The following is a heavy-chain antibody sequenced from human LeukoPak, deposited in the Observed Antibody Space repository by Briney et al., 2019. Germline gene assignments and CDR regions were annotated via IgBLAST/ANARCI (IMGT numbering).Heavy chain of an antibody. Sequence: GASLKISCKGSGYRFTSYWIGWVRQMPGEGLEGMGIIYPGDSDTRYSPSFQGQVTISADKSISTAYLQWSSLKASDTAMYYCARAPYSSSSGGFDYWGQGTLVTVSS. CDR3: ARAPYSSSSGGFDY. V-gene: IGHV5-51*01. D-gene: IGHD6-6*01. CDR2: IYPGDSDT. J-gene: IGHJ4*02. CDR1: GYRFTSYW.